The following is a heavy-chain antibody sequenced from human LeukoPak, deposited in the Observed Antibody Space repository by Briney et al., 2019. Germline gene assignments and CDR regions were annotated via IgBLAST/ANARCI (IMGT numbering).Heavy chain of an antibody. V-gene: IGHV3-23*01. CDR2: IFGTGGST. J-gene: IGHJ4*02. CDR1: GFPFNIYS. CDR3: EKTTTGYSSGRYPGCPVDY. D-gene: IGHD6-19*01. Sequence: GGSLRLSCASSGFPFNIYSMCCVREAPGRALECVSAIFGTGGSTHYADSVKGRFTISRDNSKNTVYVHMDSMSVEDTAVYYCEKTTTGYSSGRYPGCPVDYWGQGTLVTVSS.